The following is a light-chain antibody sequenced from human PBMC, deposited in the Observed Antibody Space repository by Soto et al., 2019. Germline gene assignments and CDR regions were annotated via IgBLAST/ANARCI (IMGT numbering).Light chain of an antibody. V-gene: IGLV1-44*01. CDR1: SSNIGSNT. J-gene: IGLJ1*01. CDR3: AAWDDSLNGYV. Sequence: QSVLTLPPSASGTPGQRVTISCSGSSSNIGSNTVNWYQQLPGTAPKLLIYSNNQRPSGVPDRFSGSKSGTSASLAISGLQSEGEADYYCAAWDDSLNGYVFGTGTRSPS. CDR2: SNN.